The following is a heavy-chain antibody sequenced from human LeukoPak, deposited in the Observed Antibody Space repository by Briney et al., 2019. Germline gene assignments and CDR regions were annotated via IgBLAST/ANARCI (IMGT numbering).Heavy chain of an antibody. V-gene: IGHV1-69*13. CDR3: ARDPPYTMVRGVYPAFDI. J-gene: IGHJ3*02. D-gene: IGHD3-10*01. CDR1: GYTFTSYG. CDR2: IIPIFGTA. Sequence: SVKVSCKASGYTFTSYGIGWVRQAPGQGLEWMGGIIPIFGTANYAQKFQGRVTITADESTSTAYMELRSLRSDDTAVYYCARDPPYTMVRGVYPAFDIWGQGTMVTVSS.